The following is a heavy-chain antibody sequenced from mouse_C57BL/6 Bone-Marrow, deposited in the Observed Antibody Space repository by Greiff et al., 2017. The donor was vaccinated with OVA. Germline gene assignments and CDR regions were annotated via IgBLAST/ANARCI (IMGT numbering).Heavy chain of an antibody. J-gene: IGHJ2*01. V-gene: IGHV1-53*01. CDR3: ARWGGTYYFDY. CDR2: INPSNGGT. CDR1: GYTFTSYW. Sequence: QVQLQQPGTELVKPGASVKLSCKASGYTFTSYWMHWVKQRPGQGLEWIGNINPSNGGTNYNEKFKGKATLTADKSSSTAYMQFSSLTSEDSAIYYCARWGGTYYFDYWGQGTTLTVSS. D-gene: IGHD4-1*01.